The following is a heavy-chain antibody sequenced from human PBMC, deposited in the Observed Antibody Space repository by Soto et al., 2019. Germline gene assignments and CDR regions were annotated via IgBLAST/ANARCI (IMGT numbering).Heavy chain of an antibody. D-gene: IGHD3-10*01. V-gene: IGHV4-30-4*01. J-gene: IGHJ4*02. CDR1: GGSISSGNYY. Sequence: QVQLQESGPGLVKPSQTLSLTCTVSGGSISSGNYYWSWIRQPPGKGLEWIGYIHYSGSTYYNPSLKSRVXXSXDXXKNQFSLKLSSVTAADTAVYYCAREGDAFGAPFDYWGQGTLVTVSS. CDR3: AREGDAFGAPFDY. CDR2: IHYSGST.